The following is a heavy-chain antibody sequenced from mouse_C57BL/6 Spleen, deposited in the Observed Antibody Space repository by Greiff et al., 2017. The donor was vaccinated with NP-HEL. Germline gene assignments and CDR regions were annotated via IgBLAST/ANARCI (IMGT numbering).Heavy chain of an antibody. CDR2: IDPNSGGT. Sequence: QVQLKQPGAELVKPGASVKLSCKASGYTFTSYWMHWVKQRPGRGLEWIGRIDPNSGGTKYNEKFKSKATLTVDKPSSTAYMQLSSLTSEDSAVYYCARDGFGGLRHDAMDYWGQGTSVTVSS. CDR3: ARDGFGGLRHDAMDY. D-gene: IGHD2-4*01. J-gene: IGHJ4*01. CDR1: GYTFTSYW. V-gene: IGHV1-72*01.